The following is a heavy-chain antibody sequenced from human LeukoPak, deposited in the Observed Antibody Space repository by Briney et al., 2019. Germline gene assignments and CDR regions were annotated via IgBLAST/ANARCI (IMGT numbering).Heavy chain of an antibody. CDR2: IFGSGGSP. Sequence: GGSLRLSCEASGFTFGSHAMYWVRQAPGKGLEWVAGIFGSGGSPHYADSEKGRFTISRDNSRNTVYLQINSLRAEDTAVYYCGKTTVGYSSGQKPAWPVDYWGQGTLVTVSS. J-gene: IGHJ4*02. CDR3: GKTTVGYSSGQKPAWPVDY. CDR1: GFTFGSHA. D-gene: IGHD5-18*01. V-gene: IGHV3-23*01.